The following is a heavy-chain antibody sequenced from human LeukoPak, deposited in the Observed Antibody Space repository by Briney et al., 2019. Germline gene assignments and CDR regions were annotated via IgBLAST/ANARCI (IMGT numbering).Heavy chain of an antibody. Sequence: GGSLRLSCTASGFTLSDYWMHWVRQGPGKGLVWVSRINSDASIADSADSVKGRFTISRDNAKKTLYLEMNSLRVDDTAVYYCARAWGSQWSMDVWGHGTTVTVSS. CDR3: ARAWGSQWSMDV. CDR2: INSDASIA. V-gene: IGHV3-74*01. D-gene: IGHD6-19*01. J-gene: IGHJ6*02. CDR1: GFTLSDYW.